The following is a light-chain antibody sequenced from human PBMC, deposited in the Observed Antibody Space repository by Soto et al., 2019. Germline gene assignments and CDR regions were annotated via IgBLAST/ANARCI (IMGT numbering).Light chain of an antibody. V-gene: IGKV3-20*01. Sequence: EIVITQSPATLSVSPGERATLSCRASHSVSSNLAWYQQKPGQAPRLLIDGASTRATGIPDRFSGSGSGTDFTLTIIRLEPEDFAVYYCQQYGSSPITFGQGTRLEIK. J-gene: IGKJ5*01. CDR1: HSVSSN. CDR3: QQYGSSPIT. CDR2: GAS.